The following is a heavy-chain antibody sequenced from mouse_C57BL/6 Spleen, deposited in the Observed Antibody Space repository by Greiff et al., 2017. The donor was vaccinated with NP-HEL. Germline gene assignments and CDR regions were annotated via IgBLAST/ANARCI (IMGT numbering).Heavy chain of an antibody. CDR3: ARGELEAWFAY. CDR2: ISYDGSN. CDR1: CYSITSGYY. J-gene: IGHJ3*01. Sequence: DVQLQESGPGLVKPSQSLSLTCSVTCYSITSGYYWNWIRQFPGNKLEWMGYISYDGSNNYNPSLKNRISITRDTSKNQFFLKLNSVTTEDTATYYCARGELEAWFAYWGQGTLVTVSA. V-gene: IGHV3-6*01. D-gene: IGHD4-1*01.